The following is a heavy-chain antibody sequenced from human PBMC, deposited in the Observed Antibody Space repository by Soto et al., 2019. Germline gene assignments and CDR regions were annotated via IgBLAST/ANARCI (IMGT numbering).Heavy chain of an antibody. CDR3: ANPIPKTGTTFGF. D-gene: IGHD1-1*01. V-gene: IGHV3-11*01. Sequence: QVQLVESGGGLVKPGGSLRLSCAASGFNFNDYYMSWVRQAPGKGLEWISYISNSATTIYYADSVKGRFTISRDNTKNSLYLQMNSLRAEDTAVYYCANPIPKTGTTFGFWGQGTLVTVSS. CDR2: ISNSATTI. J-gene: IGHJ4*02. CDR1: GFNFNDYY.